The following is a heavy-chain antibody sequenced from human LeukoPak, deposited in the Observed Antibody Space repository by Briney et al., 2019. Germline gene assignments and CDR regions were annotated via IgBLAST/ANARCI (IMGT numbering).Heavy chain of an antibody. D-gene: IGHD4-17*01. CDR2: INTNYGST. V-gene: IGHV1-46*01. Sequence: ASVKVSCKASGYTFTSYHIHWVRQAPGQGLEWMGIINTNYGSTSYAQKFLGRVSLTRDTSTSTVYMELSSLRSEDMAVYYCAREMDGDYRLRAFDIWGQGTMVTVSS. CDR3: AREMDGDYRLRAFDI. J-gene: IGHJ3*02. CDR1: GYTFTSYH.